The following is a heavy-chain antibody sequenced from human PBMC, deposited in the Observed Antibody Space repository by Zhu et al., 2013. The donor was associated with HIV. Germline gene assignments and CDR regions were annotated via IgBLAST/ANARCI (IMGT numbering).Heavy chain of an antibody. Sequence: QVQLVQSGAEVKKPGASVKVSCKASGYTFTSYGISWVRQAPGQGLEWMGWISAYNGNTNYAQKLQGRVTITTDTSTSTAYMELRSLRSDDTAVYYCAREVTVTTEDYYYYMDVWGKGTTVTVSS. CDR2: ISAYNGNT. CDR1: GYTFTSYG. J-gene: IGHJ6*03. V-gene: IGHV1-18*01. D-gene: IGHD4-4*01. CDR3: AREVTVTTEDYYYYMDV.